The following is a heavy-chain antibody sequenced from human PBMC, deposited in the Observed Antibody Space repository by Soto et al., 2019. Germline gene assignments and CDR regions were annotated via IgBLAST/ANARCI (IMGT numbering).Heavy chain of an antibody. CDR2: IYYSGST. CDR3: ARGIAVAGRFDY. CDR1: GGSSSSYY. V-gene: IGHV4-59*01. D-gene: IGHD6-19*01. J-gene: IGHJ4*02. Sequence: SETLSVTCTVSGGSSSSYYWSWIRQPPGKGLEWIGYIYYSGSTNYNPSLKSRVTISVDTSKNQFSLKLSSVTAADTAVYYCARGIAVAGRFDYWGQGTLVTVSS.